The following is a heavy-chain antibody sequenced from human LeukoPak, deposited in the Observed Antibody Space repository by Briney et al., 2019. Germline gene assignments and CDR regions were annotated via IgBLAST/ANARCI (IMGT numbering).Heavy chain of an antibody. V-gene: IGHV4-31*03. Sequence: SQTLSLTCTVSGGSISSGGYYWSWIRQHPGKGLEWIGYIYYSGSTYYNPSLKSRVTISVDTSKNQFSLKLNSVTAADTAVYYCASQRGNWYYFDSWGQGTLVTVSS. D-gene: IGHD5-24*01. J-gene: IGHJ4*02. CDR3: ASQRGNWYYFDS. CDR2: IYYSGST. CDR1: GGSISSGGYY.